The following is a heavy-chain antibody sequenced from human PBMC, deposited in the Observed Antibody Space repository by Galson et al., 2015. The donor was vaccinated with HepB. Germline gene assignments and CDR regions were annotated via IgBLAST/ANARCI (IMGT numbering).Heavy chain of an antibody. D-gene: IGHD2-8*02. CDR2: IIPIFGTA. CDR1: GGTFSSYA. CDR3: ARSMSTGYYGMDV. J-gene: IGHJ6*02. Sequence: SVKVSCKASGGTFSSYAISWVRQAPGQGLEWMGGIIPIFGTANCAQKFQGRVTITADESTSTAYMELSSLRSEDTAVYYCARSMSTGYYGMDVWGQGTTVTVSS. V-gene: IGHV1-69*13.